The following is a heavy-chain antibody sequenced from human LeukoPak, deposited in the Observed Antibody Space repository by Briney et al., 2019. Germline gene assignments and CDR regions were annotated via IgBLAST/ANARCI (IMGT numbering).Heavy chain of an antibody. CDR3: YSMIVVEIRVINDY. V-gene: IGHV3-66*01. CDR1: GGSINSHY. CDR2: IYSGGST. D-gene: IGHD3-22*01. Sequence: VKPSETLSLTCTVSGGSINSHYWSWVRQAPGKGLEWVSVIYSGGSTYYADSVKGRFTISRDNSKNTLYLQMNSLRAEDTAVYYCYSMIVVEIRVINDYWGQGTLVTVSS. J-gene: IGHJ4*02.